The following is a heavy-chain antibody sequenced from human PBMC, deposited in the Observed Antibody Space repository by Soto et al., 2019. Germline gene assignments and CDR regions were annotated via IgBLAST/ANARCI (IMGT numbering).Heavy chain of an antibody. Sequence: QVQLVESGGGVVQPGRSLRLSCAASGFTFSSYGMHWVHQAPGKGLEWVAVIWYDGSNKYYADSVKGRFTISRDNSKNTLYLQMNSLRAEDTAVYYCARDRAVVVAATGWFDPWGQGTLVTVSS. CDR1: GFTFSSYG. CDR3: ARDRAVVVAATGWFDP. V-gene: IGHV3-33*01. D-gene: IGHD2-15*01. CDR2: IWYDGSNK. J-gene: IGHJ5*02.